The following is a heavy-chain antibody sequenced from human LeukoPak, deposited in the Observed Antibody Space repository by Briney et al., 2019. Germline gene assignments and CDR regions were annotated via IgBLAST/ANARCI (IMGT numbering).Heavy chain of an antibody. J-gene: IGHJ3*02. Sequence: SGPTLVNPTETLTLTCTVSGFSLSNARMGVSWIRQPPGTALEWLAHIFSNDEKSYSTSLKSRLTISKDTSKSQVVLTMTNMDLVDTATYYCARIKGRQRWLVEEYAFDIWGQGTMVTVSS. CDR1: GFSLSNARMG. CDR2: IFSNDEK. D-gene: IGHD5-24*01. CDR3: ARIKGRQRWLVEEYAFDI. V-gene: IGHV2-26*01.